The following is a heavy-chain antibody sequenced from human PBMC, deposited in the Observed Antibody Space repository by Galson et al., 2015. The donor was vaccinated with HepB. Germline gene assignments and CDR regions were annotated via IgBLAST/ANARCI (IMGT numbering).Heavy chain of an antibody. J-gene: IGHJ5*02. CDR3: ARGMYSYGENWFDP. D-gene: IGHD5-18*01. V-gene: IGHV1-69*04. Sequence: SVKVSCKASGGTFSSYAISWVRQAPGQGLEWMGRIIPILGIANYAQKFQGRVTITADKPTSTAYMELSSLRSEDTAVYYCARGMYSYGENWFDPWGQGTLVTVSS. CDR1: GGTFSSYA. CDR2: IIPILGIA.